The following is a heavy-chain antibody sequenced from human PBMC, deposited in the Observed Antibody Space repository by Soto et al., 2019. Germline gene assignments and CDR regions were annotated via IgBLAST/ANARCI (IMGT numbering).Heavy chain of an antibody. CDR2: IYYSGST. CDR1: GASINTGDHY. Sequence: SETLSLTCTVSGASINTGDHYWSWIRQPPGKGLEWIGYIYYSGSTYYNPSLKSRVTISVDTSKNQFSLKLSSVTAADTAVYYCARDRRGYCSNTSCYNYYYYGMDVWGQGTTVT. J-gene: IGHJ6*02. D-gene: IGHD2-2*03. V-gene: IGHV4-30-4*02. CDR3: ARDRRGYCSNTSCYNYYYYGMDV.